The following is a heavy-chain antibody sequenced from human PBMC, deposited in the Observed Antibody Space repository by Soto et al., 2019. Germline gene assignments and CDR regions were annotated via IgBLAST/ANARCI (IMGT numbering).Heavy chain of an antibody. V-gene: IGHV4-34*01. CDR1: GGSFSGYY. Sequence: SETLSLTCAVYGGSFSGYYWSWIRQPPGKXLEWIGEINHSGSTNYNPSLKSRVTISVDTSKNQFSLKLSSVTAADTAVYYCARGKLSDYVWGSYRYHFDYWGQGTVVTVLL. J-gene: IGHJ4*02. D-gene: IGHD3-16*02. CDR2: INHSGST. CDR3: ARGKLSDYVWGSYRYHFDY.